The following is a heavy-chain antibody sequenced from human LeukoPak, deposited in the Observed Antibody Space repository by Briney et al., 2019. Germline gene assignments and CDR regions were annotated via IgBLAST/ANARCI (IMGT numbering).Heavy chain of an antibody. CDR2: ISWNSGSI. D-gene: IGHD4-17*01. V-gene: IGHV3-9*01. J-gene: IGHJ4*02. CDR3: AKDLNYGDFRGFDY. CDR1: GFTFDDYA. Sequence: PGRSLRLSCAASGFTFDDYAMHWVRQAPGKGLEWASGISWNSGSIGYADSVKGRFTISRDNAKNSLYLQMNSLRAEDTALYYCAKDLNYGDFRGFDYWGQGTLATVSS.